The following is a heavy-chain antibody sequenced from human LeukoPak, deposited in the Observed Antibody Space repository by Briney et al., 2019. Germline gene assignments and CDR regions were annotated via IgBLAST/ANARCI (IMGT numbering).Heavy chain of an antibody. CDR3: AREVEVSTVISFYDH. V-gene: IGHV6-1*01. Sequence: SQTLSLTCAISGDSVSSNSAAWNWIRQSPSRGLEWLVRTYYRSKWYNDYAVSVKSRITINPDTSKNQFSLQLNSVTPEDTAVYYCAREVEVSTVISFYDHWGQGALVTVSS. D-gene: IGHD3-22*01. CDR1: GDSVSSNSAA. CDR2: TYYRSKWYN. J-gene: IGHJ4*02.